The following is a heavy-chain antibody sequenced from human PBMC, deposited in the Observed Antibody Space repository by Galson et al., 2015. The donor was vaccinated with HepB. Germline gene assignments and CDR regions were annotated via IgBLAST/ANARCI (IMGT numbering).Heavy chain of an antibody. CDR1: GFTFSSYA. CDR2: ISGSGVST. CDR3: AKDSHVVVIAAALDH. J-gene: IGHJ4*02. Sequence: SLRLSCAASGFTFSSYAMSWVRQAPGKGLEWVSAISGSGVSTYYADSVKGRFTISRDDSKNTLYLQMNSLRAEDTALYYCAKDSHVVVIAAALDHWGQGTLVTISS. D-gene: IGHD2-15*01. V-gene: IGHV3-23*01.